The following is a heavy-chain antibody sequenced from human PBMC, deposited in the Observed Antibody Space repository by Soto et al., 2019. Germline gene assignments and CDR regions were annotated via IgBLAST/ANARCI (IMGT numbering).Heavy chain of an antibody. J-gene: IGHJ5*02. D-gene: IGHD6-6*01. CDR3: VRGASPTSSSAAGYTYFDP. Sequence: EVQLVQSGGGLVQPGGSLRLSCAASGFTFTDYWMHWVRQAPGKGLVCVSRINGDGSGTDYADSVKGRFTISRENARNTLYLQMNNLRAEDTAVYYCVRGASPTSSSAAGYTYFDPWGQGTLVSVSP. V-gene: IGHV3-74*01. CDR1: GFTFTDYW. CDR2: INGDGSGT.